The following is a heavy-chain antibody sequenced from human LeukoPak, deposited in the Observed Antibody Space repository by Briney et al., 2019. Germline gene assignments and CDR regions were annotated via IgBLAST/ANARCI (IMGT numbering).Heavy chain of an antibody. D-gene: IGHD3-16*01. CDR3: ATLLGDSTVFEY. J-gene: IGHJ4*02. CDR1: GFTFSNAW. Sequence: GGSLRLSCAASGFTFSNAWMSWFRQAPGKGLEWVANIKRDGSEKYYVDSVKGRFIISRDNVKNSLSLQMNSLRAEDTAVYYCATLLGDSTVFEYWGQGTLVTVSS. V-gene: IGHV3-7*01. CDR2: IKRDGSEK.